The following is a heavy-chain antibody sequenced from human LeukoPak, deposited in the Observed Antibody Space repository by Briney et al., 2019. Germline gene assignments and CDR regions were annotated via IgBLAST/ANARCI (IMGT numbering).Heavy chain of an antibody. CDR2: ISYDGSNK. CDR3: ARAYDYVWGTPPLY. D-gene: IGHD3-16*01. Sequence: GRSLRLSCAASGFTFSSYAMHRVRQAPVKGLEWVAVISYDGSNKYYADSVKGRFTISRDKSKNTLYLQMNSLRAEDTAVYYCARAYDYVWGTPPLYWGQGTLVTVSS. CDR1: GFTFSSYA. J-gene: IGHJ4*02. V-gene: IGHV3-30-3*01.